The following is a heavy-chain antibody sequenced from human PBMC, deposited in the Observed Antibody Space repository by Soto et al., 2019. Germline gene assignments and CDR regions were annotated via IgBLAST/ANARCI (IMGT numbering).Heavy chain of an antibody. CDR1: GFTFSDYY. CDR3: ARSGDNYNRLDY. V-gene: IGHV3-11*06. CDR2: SSNSGTFS. J-gene: IGHJ4*02. D-gene: IGHD1-1*01. Sequence: GALRLSCEGSGFTFSDYYISWIRQAPGKGLEWISYSSNSGTFSRYADSVKGRFSISRDNTKNLLYLQMNSLRAEDTAVYYCARSGDNYNRLDYWGQGTPVTVSS.